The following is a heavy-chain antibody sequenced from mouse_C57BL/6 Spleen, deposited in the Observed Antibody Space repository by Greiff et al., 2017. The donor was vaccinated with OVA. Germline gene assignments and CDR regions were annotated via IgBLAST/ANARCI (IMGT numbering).Heavy chain of an antibody. V-gene: IGHV14-4*01. CDR1: GFTIKDDY. Sequence: EVQLQQSGAELVRPGASVKLSCTASGFTIKDDYMHWVKQRPEQGLEWIGWIDPENGDTEYASKFQGKATITADTSSNTAYLQLSSLTSEDTAVYYCTKDYSNYCYAMDYWGQGTSVTVSS. CDR3: TKDYSNYCYAMDY. CDR2: IDPENGDT. D-gene: IGHD2-5*01. J-gene: IGHJ4*01.